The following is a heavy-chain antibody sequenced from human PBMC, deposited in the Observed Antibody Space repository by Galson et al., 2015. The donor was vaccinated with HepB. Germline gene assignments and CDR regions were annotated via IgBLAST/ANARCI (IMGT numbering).Heavy chain of an antibody. J-gene: IGHJ4*02. Sequence: SLRLSCAASGFTFSSYGMHWVRQAPGKGLEWVAVISYDGSNKYYADSVKGRFTISRDNSKNTLYLQMNSLRAEDTAVYYCAKDRSAAVLDYWGQGTLVTVSS. CDR2: ISYDGSNK. V-gene: IGHV3-30*18. CDR3: AKDRSAAVLDY. CDR1: GFTFSSYG. D-gene: IGHD6-13*01.